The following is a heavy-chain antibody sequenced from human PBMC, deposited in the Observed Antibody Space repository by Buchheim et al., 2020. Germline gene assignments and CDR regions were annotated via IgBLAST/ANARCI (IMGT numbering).Heavy chain of an antibody. CDR2: ISYDGSNK. CDR3: AKEERGYSYGYIDY. Sequence: QVQLVESGGGVVQPGRSLRLSCAASGFTFSSYGMHWVRQAPGKGLEWVAVISYDGSNKYYADSVKGRFTISRDNSKNTLYLQMNSLRAEDTAVYYCAKEERGYSYGYIDYWGQGTL. V-gene: IGHV3-30*18. D-gene: IGHD5-18*01. J-gene: IGHJ4*02. CDR1: GFTFSSYG.